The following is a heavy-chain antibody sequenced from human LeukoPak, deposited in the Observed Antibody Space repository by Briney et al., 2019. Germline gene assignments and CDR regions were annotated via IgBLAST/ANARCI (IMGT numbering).Heavy chain of an antibody. Sequence: SETLSLTCAVYGGSFSGYYWSWIRQPPGKGLEWIGEINHSGSTNYNPSLKSRVTISVDTSKNQFSLKLSSVTAADTAVYYCARGRGRLQYYYDSSGYYHFDYWGQGTLVTVSS. V-gene: IGHV4-34*01. CDR2: INHSGST. CDR1: GGSFSGYY. CDR3: ARGRGRLQYYYDSSGYYHFDY. D-gene: IGHD3-22*01. J-gene: IGHJ4*02.